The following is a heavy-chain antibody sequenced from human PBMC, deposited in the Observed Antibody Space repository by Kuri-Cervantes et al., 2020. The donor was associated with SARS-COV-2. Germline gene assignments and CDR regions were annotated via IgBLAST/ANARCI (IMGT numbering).Heavy chain of an antibody. D-gene: IGHD6-19*01. Sequence: VKVSCKASGGTFSSYAISWVRQAPGQGLEWMGGIIPIFGTANYAQKFQGRVTITADESTSTAYMELSSLRSEDTAVYYCARAGVAGYSSGWNPYYYYGMDVWGQGTTVTVSS. J-gene: IGHJ6*02. V-gene: IGHV1-69*01. CDR3: ARAGVAGYSSGWNPYYYYGMDV. CDR1: GGTFSSYA. CDR2: IIPIFGTA.